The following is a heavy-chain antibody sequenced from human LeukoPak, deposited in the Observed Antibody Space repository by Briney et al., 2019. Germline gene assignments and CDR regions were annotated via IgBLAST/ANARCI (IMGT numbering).Heavy chain of an antibody. V-gene: IGHV3-23*01. J-gene: IGHJ4*02. Sequence: PGGSLRLSCAASGFTFSSYAMSWVRQAPGKGLEWVSSISVGGGSTYYADSVKGRFTISRDNSKNTLYLQMSSLRAEDTAKYYCAKHGGDWFLDFWGQGTLVTVSS. CDR1: GFTFSSYA. CDR2: ISVGGGST. CDR3: AKHGGDWFLDF. D-gene: IGHD3-9*01.